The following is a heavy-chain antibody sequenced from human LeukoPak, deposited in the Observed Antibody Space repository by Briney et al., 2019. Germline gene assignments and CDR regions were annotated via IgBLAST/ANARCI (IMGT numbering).Heavy chain of an antibody. V-gene: IGHV3-74*01. Sequence: GGSLRLSCAASGFTFSSHWMHWVRQAPGKGLVWVSRINTDGSTTSYADSVKGRFTISRDNAKNTLYLQMNSLRAEDTAVYYCARVYTFGPDYWGQGTQVTVSS. CDR1: GFTFSSHW. CDR3: ARVYTFGPDY. D-gene: IGHD3-3*01. J-gene: IGHJ4*02. CDR2: INTDGSTT.